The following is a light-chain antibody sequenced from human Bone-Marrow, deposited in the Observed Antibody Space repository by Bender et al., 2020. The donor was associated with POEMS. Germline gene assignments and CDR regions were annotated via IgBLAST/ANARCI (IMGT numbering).Light chain of an antibody. J-gene: IGLJ3*02. CDR2: NNS. Sequence: QSVLTQPPSASGTPGQRVTISCSGSSSKFGSYPVNWYQQLPGAAPKLVIFNNSQRPSGVPDRFSGSNSGTSASLAISGLRSDDEADFYCATWTDSLNGWVFGGGTKLTVL. CDR1: SSKFGSYP. V-gene: IGLV1-44*01. CDR3: ATWTDSLNGWV.